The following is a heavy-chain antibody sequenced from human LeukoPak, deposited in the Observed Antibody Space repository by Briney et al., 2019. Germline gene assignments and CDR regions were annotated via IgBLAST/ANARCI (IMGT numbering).Heavy chain of an antibody. Sequence: ASVKVSCKASGYIFTSNYMHWVRQAPGQGLGWMGIINPNGGSTTSAQRFQGRVTMTRDTSTSTIYMELSSLRSDDTALYYCARVERGYQAADYWGQGTLVTVSS. CDR3: ARVERGYQAADY. CDR1: GYIFTSNY. J-gene: IGHJ4*02. V-gene: IGHV1-46*01. D-gene: IGHD2-2*01. CDR2: INPNGGST.